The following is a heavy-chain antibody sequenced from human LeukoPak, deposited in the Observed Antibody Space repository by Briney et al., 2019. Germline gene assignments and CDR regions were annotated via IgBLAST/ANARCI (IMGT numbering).Heavy chain of an antibody. J-gene: IGHJ4*02. Sequence: GGSLRLSCAASGFTFSNYDMHWVRRAPDKGLEWVAVIWYDGSNKYYADSVKGRFTISRDNSKNSLYLQMSSLRSEDTALYYCARESERSGWYDYWGQGTLVTVSS. CDR3: ARESERSGWYDY. V-gene: IGHV3-33*01. CDR2: IWYDGSNK. D-gene: IGHD6-19*01. CDR1: GFTFSNYD.